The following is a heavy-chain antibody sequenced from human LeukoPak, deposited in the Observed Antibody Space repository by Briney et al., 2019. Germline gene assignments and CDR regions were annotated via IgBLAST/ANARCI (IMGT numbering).Heavy chain of an antibody. Sequence: GGSLRLSCAASGFTFNKYGMHWVPQAPGKGREGVAVIWYDGSNKKYVESVKGRFTISRDNSKNTVHLQMSSLRGEDTAVYYCAKDAQGIGGAPVNWFDPWGQGTLVTVSS. J-gene: IGHJ5*02. D-gene: IGHD1-26*01. V-gene: IGHV3-33*03. CDR1: GFTFNKYG. CDR3: AKDAQGIGGAPVNWFDP. CDR2: IWYDGSNK.